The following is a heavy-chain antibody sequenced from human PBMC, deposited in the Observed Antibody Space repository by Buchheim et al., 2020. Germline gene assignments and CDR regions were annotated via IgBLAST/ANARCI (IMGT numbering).Heavy chain of an antibody. CDR3: ATVLRSVVSTKYAHYY. Sequence: QVQLVESGGDGVQPGRSLRLSCAASQLSYSSHAMHWVRKAPAKGLEWEAVMSYDGSSTINAESVKGGFTISRDNSKNTLYLEMNSLRDEDTAVYYCATVLRSVVSTKYAHYYWGQGTL. J-gene: IGHJ4*02. CDR1: QLSYSSHA. CDR2: MSYDGSST. V-gene: IGHV3-30-3*01. D-gene: IGHD5/OR15-5a*01.